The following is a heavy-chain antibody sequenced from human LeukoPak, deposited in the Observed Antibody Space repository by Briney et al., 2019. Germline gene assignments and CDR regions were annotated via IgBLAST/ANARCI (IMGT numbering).Heavy chain of an antibody. CDR1: GYTLTELS. CDR3: ATDQGQWLEGADYGMDV. Sequence: ASVKVSCKVSGYTLTELSMHWVRQAPGKGLEWMGGFDPEDGETIYAQKFQGSVTMTEDTSTDTAYMELSSLRSEDTAVYYCATDQGQWLEGADYGMDVWGQGTTVTVSS. D-gene: IGHD6-19*01. V-gene: IGHV1-24*01. CDR2: FDPEDGET. J-gene: IGHJ6*02.